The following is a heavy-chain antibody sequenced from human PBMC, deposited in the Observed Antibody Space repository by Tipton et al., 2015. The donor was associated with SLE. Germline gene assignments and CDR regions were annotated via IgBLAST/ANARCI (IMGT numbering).Heavy chain of an antibody. J-gene: IGHJ4*02. V-gene: IGHV4-59*01. CDR3: AREKSKEPRMHYYDSSGGFDY. Sequence: LRLSCTVSGGSLSSYYWSWVRQPPGKGLEWIGNIYYSGSTNYNPSLKSRVTISVDTSKNQFSLKLSSVTAADTAVYYCAREKSKEPRMHYYDSSGGFDYWGQGTLVTVSS. D-gene: IGHD3-22*01. CDR2: IYYSGST. CDR1: GGSLSSYY.